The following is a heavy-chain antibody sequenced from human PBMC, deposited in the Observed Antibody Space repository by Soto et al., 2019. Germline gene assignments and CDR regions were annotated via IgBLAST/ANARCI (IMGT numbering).Heavy chain of an antibody. CDR3: ATSLGRGSGF. V-gene: IGHV3-23*01. J-gene: IGHJ4*02. CDR1: GFSFNTYA. Sequence: EVQLLESGGGLVQPGGSLRLSCAASGFSFNTYAMTWVHQAPGKGLEWLSEITSGGENSYYIDSVKGRFTISRRNSKNTLFLQLNDLRGEDTAVYYCATSLGRGSGFWGQGTLVTVSS. CDR2: ITSGGENS. D-gene: IGHD7-27*01.